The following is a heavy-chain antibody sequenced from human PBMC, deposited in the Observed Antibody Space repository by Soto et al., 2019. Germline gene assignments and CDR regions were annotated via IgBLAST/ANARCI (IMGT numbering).Heavy chain of an antibody. CDR1: GYMFINYC. Sequence: ASLNVSFKASGYMFINYCITLFLHSLGQGLEWMGWISGYNGNTKYADKLQGRVTMNTDTSTTTAYMELRSLRSDDKAVYYCERDEVNDDKWIDRWGKGNLVTVSS. D-gene: IGHD2-2*03. CDR3: ERDEVNDDKWIDR. J-gene: IGHJ5*02. V-gene: IGHV1-18*01. CDR2: ISGYNGNT.